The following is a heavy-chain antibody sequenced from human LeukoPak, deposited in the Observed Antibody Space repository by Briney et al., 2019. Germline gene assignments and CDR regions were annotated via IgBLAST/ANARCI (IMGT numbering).Heavy chain of an antibody. CDR1: GYTFTGYY. Sequence: GASVKVSCKSSGYTFTGYYMHWVRQAPGQGREWVGWINPNSGGTNYAQKFQGRVTMTRDTSISTAYMGLSRLRSDDTAVYYCARATTVTTYGYYYMDVWGKGTTVTVSS. CDR2: INPNSGGT. CDR3: ARATTVTTYGYYYMDV. D-gene: IGHD4-17*01. J-gene: IGHJ6*03. V-gene: IGHV1-2*02.